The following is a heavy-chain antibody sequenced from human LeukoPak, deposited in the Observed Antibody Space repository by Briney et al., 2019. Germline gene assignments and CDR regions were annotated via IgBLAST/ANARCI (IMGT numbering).Heavy chain of an antibody. CDR2: ISYSGST. Sequence: PSETLSLTCTVSGGSISSYYWSWIRQPPGRGLEWIGYISYSGSTNCNPSLENRVTVSVDTSKNQFSLKLSSVTAADTAVYYCAGGPGGGVVIRTVDYWGQGTLVTVSS. D-gene: IGHD3-3*01. J-gene: IGHJ4*02. CDR1: GGSISSYY. V-gene: IGHV4-59*01. CDR3: AGGPGGGVVIRTVDY.